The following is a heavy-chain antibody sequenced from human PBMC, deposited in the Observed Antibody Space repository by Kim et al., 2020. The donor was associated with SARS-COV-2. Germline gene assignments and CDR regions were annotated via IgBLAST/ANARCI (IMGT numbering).Heavy chain of an antibody. CDR3: IIDDLNDRGYHYYGMDV. V-gene: IGHV3-15*01. CDR1: GFNFINAY. D-gene: IGHD1-1*01. CDR2: IKSIRDGGTT. J-gene: IGHJ6*02. Sequence: GGSLRLSCAPSGFNFINAYMTWVRQAPGKGPEWVGRIKSIRDGGTTDYAAPVKGRFTISRDDSENTLYLQMDSLKTEDTAVYYCIIDDLNDRGYHYYGMDVWGQGTTVTVSS.